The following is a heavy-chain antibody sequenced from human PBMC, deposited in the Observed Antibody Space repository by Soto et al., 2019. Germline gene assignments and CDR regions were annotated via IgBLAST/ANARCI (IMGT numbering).Heavy chain of an antibody. Sequence: QITLKESGPTLVKPTQTLTLTCTFSGFSLSSSGVGVGWIRQPPVKALEWLALIYWDDDKRYSPSLKSRLTITKDTSKNQVVCTMTNMDPVDTATYYCARRLYSSTFDQWGQGTLVTVSS. CDR1: GFSLSSSGVG. CDR3: ARRLYSSTFDQ. CDR2: IYWDDDK. J-gene: IGHJ4*02. V-gene: IGHV2-5*02. D-gene: IGHD6-19*01.